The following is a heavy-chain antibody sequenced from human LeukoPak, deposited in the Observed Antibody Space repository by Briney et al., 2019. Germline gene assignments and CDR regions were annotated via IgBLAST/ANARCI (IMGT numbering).Heavy chain of an antibody. D-gene: IGHD3-10*01. CDR1: GYTFTGYY. V-gene: IGHV1-2*02. J-gene: IGHJ6*03. Sequence: ASVKVSCKASGYTFTGYYMHWVRQAPGQGLEWMGWINPNSGGANYAQKFQGRVTMTRDTSISTAYMELSRLRSDDTAVYYCARDHEPMGAYYYYMDVWGKGTTVTISS. CDR3: ARDHEPMGAYYYYMDV. CDR2: INPNSGGA.